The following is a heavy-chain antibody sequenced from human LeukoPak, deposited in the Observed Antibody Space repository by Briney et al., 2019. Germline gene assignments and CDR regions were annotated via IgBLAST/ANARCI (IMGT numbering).Heavy chain of an antibody. CDR3: ARGRGYDFWSGYYPIFDY. CDR1: GGSISSYY. D-gene: IGHD3-3*01. J-gene: IGHJ4*02. V-gene: IGHV4-59*01. CDR2: IYYSGST. Sequence: SETLSLTCTVSGGSISSYYWSWIRQPPGKGLEWIGYIYYSGSTNYNPFLKSRVTISVDTSKNQFSLKLSSVTAADTAVYYCARGRGYDFWSGYYPIFDYWGQGTLVTASS.